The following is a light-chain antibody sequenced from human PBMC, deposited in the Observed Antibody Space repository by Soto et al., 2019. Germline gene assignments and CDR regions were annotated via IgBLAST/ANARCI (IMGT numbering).Light chain of an antibody. V-gene: IGLV2-14*01. CDR2: EVT. CDR3: SSYTISNTLPFV. CDR1: RRDVGGYNY. Sequence: LTXPASVSGSPGQSITISCTGTRRDVGGYNYVSWYQQYPGKSPKLLIYEVTHRPSGVSNRFSGSKSGNTASLTISGLQAEDEADYYCSSYTISNTLPFVFGTGTKVTVL. J-gene: IGLJ1*01.